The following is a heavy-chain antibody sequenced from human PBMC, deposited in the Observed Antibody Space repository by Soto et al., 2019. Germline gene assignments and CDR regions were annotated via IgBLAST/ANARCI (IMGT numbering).Heavy chain of an antibody. Sequence: PGGSLRLSCAASGFTFSSYGMHWVRQAPGKGLEWVAVISYDGSNKYYADSVKGRFTISRDNSKNTLYLQMNSLRAEDTAVYYCAKGDTAMVTLDYWGQGTLVTVYS. CDR2: ISYDGSNK. J-gene: IGHJ4*02. D-gene: IGHD5-18*01. CDR3: AKGDTAMVTLDY. CDR1: GFTFSSYG. V-gene: IGHV3-30*18.